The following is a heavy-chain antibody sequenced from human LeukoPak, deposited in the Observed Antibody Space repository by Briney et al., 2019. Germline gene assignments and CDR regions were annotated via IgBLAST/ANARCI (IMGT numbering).Heavy chain of an antibody. CDR2: ISYDGSNK. CDR3: ARVAHLLCFDY. Sequence: PGRSLRLSCAASGFTFSSYAMHWVRQAPGKGLEWVAVISYDGSNKYYADSVKGRFTISRDNSKNTLYLQVNSLRAEDTAVYYCARVAHLLCFDYWGQGTLVTVSS. V-gene: IGHV3-30-3*01. CDR1: GFTFSSYA. J-gene: IGHJ4*02. D-gene: IGHD2-2*01.